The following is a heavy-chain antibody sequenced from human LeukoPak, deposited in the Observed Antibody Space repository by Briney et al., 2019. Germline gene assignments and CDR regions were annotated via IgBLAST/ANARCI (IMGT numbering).Heavy chain of an antibody. CDR3: AKERDFWSGRYSRNPLDY. V-gene: IGHV3-30*18. CDR2: ISYDGSNK. CDR1: GFTFSSYG. J-gene: IGHJ4*02. Sequence: PGRSLRLSCAASGFTFSSYGMHWVRQAPGKGLEWVAVISYDGSNKYYADSVKGRFTISRDNSKNTLYLQMNSLRAVDTAVYYCAKERDFWSGRYSRNPLDYWGQGTLVTVSS. D-gene: IGHD3-3*01.